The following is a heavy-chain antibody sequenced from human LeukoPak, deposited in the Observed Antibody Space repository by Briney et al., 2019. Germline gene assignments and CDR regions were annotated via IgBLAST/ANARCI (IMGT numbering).Heavy chain of an antibody. CDR3: ARDGGRPLWSDY. J-gene: IGHJ4*02. CDR2: IRYGGSNK. Sequence: PGGSLRLSCAASGFTFSSYGMHWVRQAPGKGLEWVAFIRYGGSNKYYADSVKGRFTISRDNSKNTLYLQMNSLRAEDTAVYYCARDGGRPLWSDYWGQGTLVTVSS. V-gene: IGHV3-30*02. D-gene: IGHD5-18*01. CDR1: GFTFSSYG.